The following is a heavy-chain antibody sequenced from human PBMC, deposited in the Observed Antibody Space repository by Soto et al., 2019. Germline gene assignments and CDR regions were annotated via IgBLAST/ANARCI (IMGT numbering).Heavy chain of an antibody. D-gene: IGHD3-9*01. CDR1: GVSITPYF. CDR3: ARHFDVDPSLDHYYFDL. V-gene: IGHV4-4*07. J-gene: IGHJ2*01. Sequence: TLCLTCTVSGVSITPYFWSWIRQPAGEAPEWLGHIYASGRTTYNPSLKSRVTMFVSQTQVSLRLTSVTAADTAVYYCARHFDVDPSLDHYYFDLWGRGALVTVLL. CDR2: IYASGRT.